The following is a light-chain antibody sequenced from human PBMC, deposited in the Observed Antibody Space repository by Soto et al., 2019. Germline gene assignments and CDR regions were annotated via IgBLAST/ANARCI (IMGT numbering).Light chain of an antibody. J-gene: IGLJ1*01. CDR3: CSYAGSYTLYV. CDR1: SSDFGGYNY. CDR2: DVS. Sequence: QSVLNQPRSVSGAPGQSVTISCPGNSSDFGGYNYVSWYQQHPGKAPKLMIYDVSKRPSGVPDRFSGSKSGNTASLTFSGLQAEDEADYYCCSYAGSYTLYVFGTGTKVTVL. V-gene: IGLV2-11*01.